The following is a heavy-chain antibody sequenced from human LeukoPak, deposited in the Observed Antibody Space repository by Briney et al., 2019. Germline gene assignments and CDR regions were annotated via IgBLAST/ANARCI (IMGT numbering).Heavy chain of an antibody. CDR2: IYHSGST. Sequence: SETLSLTCSVSGGFNTHYYWSWIRQPPGKGLEWIGYIYHSGSTNYNPSLKSRVTISVDTSKNHFSLKLSSVTAADTAVYYCTRGAGWLIDYWGQGILVTVSS. CDR1: GGFNTHYY. CDR3: TRGAGWLIDY. D-gene: IGHD3-16*01. J-gene: IGHJ4*02. V-gene: IGHV4-59*01.